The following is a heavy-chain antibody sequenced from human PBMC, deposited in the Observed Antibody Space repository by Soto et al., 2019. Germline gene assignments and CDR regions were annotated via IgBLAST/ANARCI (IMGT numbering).Heavy chain of an antibody. V-gene: IGHV1-2*04. Sequence: APVKGYCKASGYTFTSYYMRWVRQAPGQGLEWMGSINPTSGRTHYAQKFQGWVTMTRDTSISTAYMELSRLRSDDTAVYYCARRSNAYAFDIWGQGTMVSVSS. D-gene: IGHD2-2*01. CDR1: GYTFTSYY. CDR3: ARRSNAYAFDI. J-gene: IGHJ3*02. CDR2: INPTSGRT.